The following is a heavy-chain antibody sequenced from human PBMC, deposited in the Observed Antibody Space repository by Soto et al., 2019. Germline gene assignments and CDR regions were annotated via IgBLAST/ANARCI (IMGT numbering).Heavy chain of an antibody. J-gene: IGHJ3*02. V-gene: IGHV4-59*08. CDR3: ARRVFQNYDILTGYYAFEI. Sequence: SETLSLTCTVSGGSISSYYWSWIRQPPGKGLEWIGYIYYSGSTNYNPSLKSRVTISVDTSKNQFSLKLSSVTAADTAVYYCARRVFQNYDILTGYYAFEIWGQGTMVTVSS. D-gene: IGHD3-9*01. CDR1: GGSISSYY. CDR2: IYYSGST.